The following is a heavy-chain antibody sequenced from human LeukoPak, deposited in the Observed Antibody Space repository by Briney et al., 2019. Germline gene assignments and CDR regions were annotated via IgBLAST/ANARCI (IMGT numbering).Heavy chain of an antibody. CDR2: IDPSGGST. Sequence: ASVKVSCKASGYTFTNYYIHWVRQAPGQGLEWMGIIDPSGGSTAYAQKFQGRVTMTRDTSTSTVHMELRSLTSEDTAVYYCARGTVGNLDYWGQGTLVTVSS. CDR1: GYTFTNYY. J-gene: IGHJ4*02. V-gene: IGHV1-46*01. CDR3: ARGTVGNLDY. D-gene: IGHD4-23*01.